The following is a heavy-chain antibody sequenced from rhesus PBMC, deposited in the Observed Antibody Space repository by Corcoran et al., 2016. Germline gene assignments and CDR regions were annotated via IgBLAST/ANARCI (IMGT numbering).Heavy chain of an antibody. D-gene: IGHD4-23*01. CDR2: IYSSSGNT. Sequence: QVKLQESGPGLVKPLETLSLTCAVSGGSTSGRYSYWCWIRPPPGTGREWIGGIYSSSGNTYYNPSLKSLVTISKDTSKNQFSLKLSSVTAADTAVYYCAGRYSNQAGNWYFDLWGPGTPITISS. J-gene: IGHJ2*01. V-gene: IGHV4S12*01. CDR3: AGRYSNQAGNWYFDL. CDR1: GGSTSGRYSY.